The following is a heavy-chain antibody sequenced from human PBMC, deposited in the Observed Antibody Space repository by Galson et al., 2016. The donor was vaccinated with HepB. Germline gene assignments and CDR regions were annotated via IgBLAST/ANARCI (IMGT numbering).Heavy chain of an antibody. D-gene: IGHD2/OR15-2a*01. CDR1: GGSISSGGYY. V-gene: IGHV4-31*03. J-gene: IGHJ3*02. Sequence: TLSLTCTVSGGSISSGGYYWSWIRQRPGKGLEWIGYIYYSGSTYYNPSLKSRLNISVDTSKNQFSLKLNSVTAADTAVYYCARTQYCTSINCWKFNTAGGKDAFDIWGQGATVTVS. CDR3: ARTQYCTSINCWKFNTAGGKDAFDI. CDR2: IYYSGST.